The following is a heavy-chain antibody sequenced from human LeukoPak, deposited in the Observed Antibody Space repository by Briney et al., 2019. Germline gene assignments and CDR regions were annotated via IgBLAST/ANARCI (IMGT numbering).Heavy chain of an antibody. CDR2: IYTSGST. CDR3: ARSGYSSSWYSGWFDP. Sequence: AETLTLTCTVSGGSISSYYGSWLRQPPGKGLEWLRYIYTSGSTNFNPFLKSRVTISVDTSKNQFSLKLSSVTAADTAVYYCARSGYSSSWYSGWFDPWGQGTLVTVSS. V-gene: IGHV4-4*09. CDR1: GGSISSYY. D-gene: IGHD6-13*01. J-gene: IGHJ5*02.